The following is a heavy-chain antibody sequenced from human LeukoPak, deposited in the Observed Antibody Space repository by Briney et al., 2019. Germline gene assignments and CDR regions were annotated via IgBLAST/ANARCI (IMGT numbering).Heavy chain of an antibody. Sequence: GASVKVSCKASGGTFSSYAISWVRQAPGQGLGWRGGIILIFVAATYAQKFQGRVTITADESTSTAYMELSSLRSEDTAVYYCASNFGRLVVVPAAIPDYYYGMDVWGQGTTVTVSS. J-gene: IGHJ6*02. D-gene: IGHD2-2*02. CDR3: ASNFGRLVVVPAAIPDYYYGMDV. CDR2: IILIFVAA. CDR1: GGTFSSYA. V-gene: IGHV1-69*13.